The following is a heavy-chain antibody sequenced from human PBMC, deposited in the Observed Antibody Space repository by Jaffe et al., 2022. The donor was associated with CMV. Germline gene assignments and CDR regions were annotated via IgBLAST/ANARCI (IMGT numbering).Heavy chain of an antibody. CDR3: ARHGGGTMYYDFWSGENWFDP. CDR2: IYYSGST. D-gene: IGHD3-3*01. J-gene: IGHJ5*02. Sequence: QVQLQESGPGLVKPSETLSLTCTVSGGSISSYYWSWIRQPPGKGLEWIGYIYYSGSTNYNPSLKSRVTISVDTSKNQFSLKLSSVTAADTAVYYCARHGGGTMYYDFWSGENWFDPWGQGTLVTVSS. V-gene: IGHV4-59*08. CDR1: GGSISSYY.